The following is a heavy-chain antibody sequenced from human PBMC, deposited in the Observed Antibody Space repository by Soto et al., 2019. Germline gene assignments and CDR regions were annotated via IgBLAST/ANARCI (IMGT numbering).Heavy chain of an antibody. J-gene: IGHJ4*02. Sequence: ASLTLSFAACSFSVRIYALTWARQAPGKGLEWVSDISATGSSTFYADSVKGRFTISRDNSMNSLYLQMNSLSSDDTAVYYCARIESGSNTGLWGQGTLVTVSS. CDR2: ISATGSST. CDR1: SFSVRIYA. CDR3: ARIESGSNTGL. D-gene: IGHD2-2*01. V-gene: IGHV3-23*01.